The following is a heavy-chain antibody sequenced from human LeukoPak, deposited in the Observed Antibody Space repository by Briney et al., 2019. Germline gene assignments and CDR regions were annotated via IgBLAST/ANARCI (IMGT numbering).Heavy chain of an antibody. D-gene: IGHD3-16*02. CDR2: ISGYNGNT. Sequence: GASVKVSCKASGYSFISSGISWVRQAPGQGLEWMGWISGYNGNTNYAQKFQGRVTMTTDTSTSTAYMELRSLRSDDTAVYYCARGPYYDYVWGRYRDYWGQGTLVTVSS. CDR3: ARGPYYDYVWGRYRDY. CDR1: GYSFISSG. V-gene: IGHV1-18*01. J-gene: IGHJ4*02.